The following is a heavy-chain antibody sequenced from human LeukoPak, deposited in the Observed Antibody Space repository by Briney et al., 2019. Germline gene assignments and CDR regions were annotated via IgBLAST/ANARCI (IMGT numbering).Heavy chain of an antibody. D-gene: IGHD3-16*01. J-gene: IGHJ4*02. CDR3: ARDDYLGY. CDR1: GFTFSNYW. CDR2: INRDGSEK. V-gene: IGHV3-7*05. Sequence: GGSLRLSCAASGFTFSNYWMAWVRQAPGRELEWVAHINRDGSEKNYVDPVKGRFTISRDNAKNSVYLQMNSLRAEDAAIYYCARDDYLGYWGQGTLVTVSS.